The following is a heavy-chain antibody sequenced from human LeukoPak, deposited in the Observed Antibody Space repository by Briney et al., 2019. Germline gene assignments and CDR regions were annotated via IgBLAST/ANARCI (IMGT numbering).Heavy chain of an antibody. CDR1: GFTVSSNY. V-gene: IGHV3-23*01. CDR2: IRGSGGNT. D-gene: IGHD4-17*01. J-gene: IGHJ4*02. Sequence: GGSLRLSCAASGFTVSSNYMSWIRQAPGKGLEWVSAIRGSGGNTYYADSVKGRFTISRDNSKNTLYLQMNSLRADDTAAYYCAKLLNDYGDYYFDSWGQGTLVTVSS. CDR3: AKLLNDYGDYYFDS.